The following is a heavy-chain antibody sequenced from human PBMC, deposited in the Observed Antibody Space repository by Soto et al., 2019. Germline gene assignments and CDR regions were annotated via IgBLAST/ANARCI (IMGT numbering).Heavy chain of an antibody. CDR3: ATNGVALLDY. CDR1: GFTFGDYG. J-gene: IGHJ4*02. D-gene: IGHD2-15*01. V-gene: IGHV3-20*04. CDR2: INWDGGST. Sequence: EVQLVESGGGVIRPGGSLRLSCAASGFTFGDYGMSWVRQAPGTGLEWVSSINWDGGSTGYADSVKGRFTISRDNAKNSLDLQMNSLRAEDTALYYCATNGVALLDYWGQGVLVTVSS.